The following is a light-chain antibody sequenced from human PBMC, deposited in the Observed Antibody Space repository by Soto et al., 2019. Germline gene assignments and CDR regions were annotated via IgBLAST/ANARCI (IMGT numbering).Light chain of an antibody. CDR1: QAVPNN. J-gene: IGKJ4*01. Sequence: DIHLTRSPSYLKSAVGGKGADPGRPSQAVPNNMAWYQQKPGKPPKLLIYEESTLHSGVPSRFSGRKSGSQFTLPSDHLHSEDFPTYCCQQVKTYPPTFVVGTKVDIK. CDR2: EES. V-gene: IGKV1-9*01. CDR3: QQVKTYPPT.